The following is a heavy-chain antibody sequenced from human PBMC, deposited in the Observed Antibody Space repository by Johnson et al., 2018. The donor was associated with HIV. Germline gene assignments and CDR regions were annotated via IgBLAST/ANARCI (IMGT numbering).Heavy chain of an antibody. CDR2: YDRSNT. V-gene: IGHV3-30*01. Sequence: YDRSNTYYADSVKGRFTISRDTSKNTLYLQINSLRAEDTAVYYCARDRGSSSLGAFDIWGQGTMVTVSS. D-gene: IGHD6-6*01. J-gene: IGHJ3*02. CDR3: ARDRGSSSLGAFDI.